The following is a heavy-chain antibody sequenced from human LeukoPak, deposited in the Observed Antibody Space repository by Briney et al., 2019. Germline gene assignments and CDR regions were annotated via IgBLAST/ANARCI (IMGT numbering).Heavy chain of an antibody. V-gene: IGHV4-59*01. Sequence: PSETLSLTCTVSGGSISSYYWSWIRQPPGKGLEWIGYIYYSGSTNYNPSLKSRVTISVDTSKNQFSLKLSSVTAADTAVYYCARVGRGAYCGGDCYSYYFDYWGQGTLVTVSS. CDR2: IYYSGST. CDR3: ARVGRGAYCGGDCYSYYFDY. CDR1: GGSISSYY. D-gene: IGHD2-21*02. J-gene: IGHJ4*02.